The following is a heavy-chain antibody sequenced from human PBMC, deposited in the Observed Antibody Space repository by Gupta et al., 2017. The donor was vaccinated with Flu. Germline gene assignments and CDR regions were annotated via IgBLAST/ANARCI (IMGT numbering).Heavy chain of an antibody. J-gene: IGHJ3*02. CDR2: IWSDGINK. D-gene: IGHD3-10*01. Sequence: VRQAPGKGLEWVAVIWSDGINKFYRDSVKGRFTMSRDNSKNTLDLQMNSLRAEDTAVYYCVRERGPFNGFDIWGQGTMVTVSS. CDR3: VRERGPFNGFDI. V-gene: IGHV3-33*01.